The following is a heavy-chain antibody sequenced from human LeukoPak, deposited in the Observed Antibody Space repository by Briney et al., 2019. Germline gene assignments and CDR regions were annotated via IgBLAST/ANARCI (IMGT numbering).Heavy chain of an antibody. Sequence: SETLSLTCAVYGGSFSGYYWSWIRQPPGKGLEWIGEINHSGSTNYNPSLKSRVTISVDTSKNQFSLKLSSVTAADTAIYYCHSRFLEWLLDYWGQGTLVTVSS. D-gene: IGHD3-3*01. CDR1: GGSFSGYY. CDR3: HSRFLEWLLDY. J-gene: IGHJ4*02. CDR2: INHSGST. V-gene: IGHV4-34*01.